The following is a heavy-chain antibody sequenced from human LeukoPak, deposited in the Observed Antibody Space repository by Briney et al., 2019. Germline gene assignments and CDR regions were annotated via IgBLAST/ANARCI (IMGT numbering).Heavy chain of an antibody. CDR1: GFTFSSYA. CDR2: ISGSGGST. CDR3: SKDSAALDP. Sequence: PGGSLRLSCAASGFTFSSYAMSWVRQAPGQGLEWVSAISGSGGSTYYADSVKGRFTISRDNSKNTLSLQMNSLRTEDTAVYYCSKDSAALDPWGQGPLVTVSS. V-gene: IGHV3-23*01. D-gene: IGHD6-13*01. J-gene: IGHJ5*02.